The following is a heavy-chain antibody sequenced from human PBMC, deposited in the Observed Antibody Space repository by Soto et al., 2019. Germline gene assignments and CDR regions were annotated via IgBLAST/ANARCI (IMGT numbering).Heavy chain of an antibody. CDR3: ARGPYYDFWSGYYDYYYYGMDV. CDR1: GYTFTSYD. J-gene: IGHJ6*02. Sequence: ASVKVSCKASGYTFTSYDINLVRQATGQGLEWMGWMNPNSGNTGYAQKFQGRVTMTRNTSISTAYMELSSLRSEDTAVYYCARGPYYDFWSGYYDYYYYGMDVWGQGTTVTVSS. D-gene: IGHD3-3*01. CDR2: MNPNSGNT. V-gene: IGHV1-8*01.